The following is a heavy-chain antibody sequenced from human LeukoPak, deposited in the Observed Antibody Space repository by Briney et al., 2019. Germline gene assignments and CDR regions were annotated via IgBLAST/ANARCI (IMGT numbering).Heavy chain of an antibody. CDR1: GYTFTSYG. D-gene: IGHD3-9*01. J-gene: IGHJ4*02. V-gene: IGHV1-46*01. CDR2: INPSGGST. CDR3: ARATPRWLLSY. Sequence: GASVKVSCKASGYTFTSYGISWVRQAPGQGLEWMGIINPSGGSTSYAQKFQGRVTMTRDTSTSTVYMELSSLRSEDTAVYYCARATPRWLLSYWGQGTLVTVSS.